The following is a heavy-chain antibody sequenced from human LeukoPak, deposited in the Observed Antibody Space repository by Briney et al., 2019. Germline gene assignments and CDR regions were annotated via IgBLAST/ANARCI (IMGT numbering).Heavy chain of an antibody. Sequence: PGGSLRLSCAASGFTFSSYGMHWVRQAPGKGLEWVAVIWYDGSNKYYADSVKGRFIISRDNSKNTLYLQMNSLRAEDTAVYYCAGQDGYNPDYWGQGTLVTVSS. V-gene: IGHV3-33*01. CDR2: IWYDGSNK. J-gene: IGHJ4*02. D-gene: IGHD5-24*01. CDR3: AGQDGYNPDY. CDR1: GFTFSSYG.